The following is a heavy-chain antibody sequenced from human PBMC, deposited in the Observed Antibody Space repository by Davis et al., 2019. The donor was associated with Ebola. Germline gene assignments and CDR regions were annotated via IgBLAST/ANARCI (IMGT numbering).Heavy chain of an antibody. Sequence: ASVKVSCKASGYTFTGYFVHWVRQAPGQGLEWVGWMNPNSGNTGYAQKFQGRVTMTRNTSINTAYMELSSLTSEDTAVYYCARASRTIFGVVIYYFDSWGQGTLVTVSS. D-gene: IGHD3-3*01. CDR3: ARASRTIFGVVIYYFDS. CDR2: MNPNSGNT. J-gene: IGHJ4*02. CDR1: GYTFTGYF. V-gene: IGHV1-8*02.